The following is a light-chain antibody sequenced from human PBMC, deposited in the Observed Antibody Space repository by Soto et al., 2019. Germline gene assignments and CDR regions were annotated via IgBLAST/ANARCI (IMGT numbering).Light chain of an antibody. CDR3: QQYDGSPIT. V-gene: IGKV3-20*01. CDR1: QSVSSN. J-gene: IGKJ5*01. CDR2: SVS. Sequence: EIVMTQSPATLSVSPGERATFSCRASQSVSSNLAWYQQKPGQAPRLLISSVSKRATGIPDRFSGGGSGTDFTLTISRVEPEDFALYICQQYDGSPITFGQGTRLEIK.